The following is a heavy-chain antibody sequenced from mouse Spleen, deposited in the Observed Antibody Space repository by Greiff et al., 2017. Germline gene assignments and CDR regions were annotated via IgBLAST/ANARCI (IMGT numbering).Heavy chain of an antibody. V-gene: IGHV1-52*01. CDR2: IDPSDSET. CDR1: GYTFTSYW. J-gene: IGHJ1*01. CDR3: ARNPSYYGNYRYFDV. Sequence: QVQLQQPGAELVRPGSSVKLSCKASGYTFTSYWMHWVKQRPIQGLEWIGNIDPSDSETHYNQKFKDKATLTVDKSSSTAYMQLSSLTSEDSAVYYCARNPSYYGNYRYFDVWGAGTTVTVSS. D-gene: IGHD2-10*01.